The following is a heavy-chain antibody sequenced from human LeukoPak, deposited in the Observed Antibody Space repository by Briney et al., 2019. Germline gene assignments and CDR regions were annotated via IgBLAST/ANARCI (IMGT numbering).Heavy chain of an antibody. D-gene: IGHD3-16*01. CDR1: GFTFSSYA. CDR2: INGDGSRT. V-gene: IGHV3-74*01. Sequence: GGSLRLSCAASGFTFSSYAMSWVRQAPGKGLVWVSRINGDGSRTDYADRVKGRFTISRDNAKNTVFLQMNSLRAEDAAVYYCARVITGSTFGQFDYWGQGALATVSS. J-gene: IGHJ4*02. CDR3: ARVITGSTFGQFDY.